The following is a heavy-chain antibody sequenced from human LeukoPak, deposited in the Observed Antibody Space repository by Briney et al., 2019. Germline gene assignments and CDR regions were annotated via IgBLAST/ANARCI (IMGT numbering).Heavy chain of an antibody. D-gene: IGHD1-1*01. CDR1: GFSFSSHA. V-gene: IGHV3-23*01. J-gene: IGHJ4*02. CDR3: AKLVLFSGTTGDLNY. CDR2: ITASGGST. Sequence: PGGSLRLSCAASGFSFSSHAMSWVRQAPGKGLEWVSTITASGGSTYYADSVKGRFTISRDNSKNTLYLQINSLRAEDTALYYCAKLVLFSGTTGDLNYWGQGTLVTVSS.